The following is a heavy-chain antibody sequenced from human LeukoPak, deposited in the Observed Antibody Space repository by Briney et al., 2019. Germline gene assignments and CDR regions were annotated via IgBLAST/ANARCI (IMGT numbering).Heavy chain of an antibody. D-gene: IGHD6-13*01. CDR1: GYTFTTYG. V-gene: IGHV1-18*01. CDR2: ISTYNGNT. CDR3: ARDLPYSSSWESIDY. J-gene: IGHJ4*02. Sequence: ASVKVSCKASGYTFTTYGLSWVRQAPGQGLEWMGWISTYNGNTHYAQKLQGRVTMTTDTSTSTAYMELRSLRSDDTAVYYCARDLPYSSSWESIDYWGQGTLVTVSS.